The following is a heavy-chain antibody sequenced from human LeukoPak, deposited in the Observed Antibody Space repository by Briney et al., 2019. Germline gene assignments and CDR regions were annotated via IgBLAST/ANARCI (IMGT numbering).Heavy chain of an antibody. J-gene: IGHJ3*02. V-gene: IGHV3-74*01. CDR2: INSEGSST. CDR1: GFTFRSYW. CDR3: ERDRGGSAFDI. Sequence: PGGSLRLSRAPSGFTFRSYWMHWVRQAPGKGLVWVSRINSEGSSTSYADSVKGRFTISRDNAKNTLYLQMKSLRAEETVVYHCERDRGGSAFDILGQGTMVTVSS. D-gene: IGHD3-10*01.